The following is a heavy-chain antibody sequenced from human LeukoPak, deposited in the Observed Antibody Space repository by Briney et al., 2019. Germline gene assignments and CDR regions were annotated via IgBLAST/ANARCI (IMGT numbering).Heavy chain of an antibody. CDR2: ISAYNGNT. CDR3: ARDTSLDIVVVTAIPDAFDI. CDR1: GYTFTSYG. V-gene: IGHV1-18*01. J-gene: IGHJ3*02. Sequence: GASVKVSCKASGYTFTSYGISWVGQAAGRGLEWMGWISAYNGNTNYAQKLQGRVTMTTHTSTSTAYMELRSLRSDDTAVYYCARDTSLDIVVVTAIPDAFDIWGQGTMVTVSS. D-gene: IGHD2-21*02.